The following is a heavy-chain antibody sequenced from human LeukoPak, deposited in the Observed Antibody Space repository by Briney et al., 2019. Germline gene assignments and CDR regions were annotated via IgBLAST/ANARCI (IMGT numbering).Heavy chain of an antibody. CDR2: ISAYNHNT. CDR3: ATDLWEGIGGRDY. J-gene: IGHJ4*02. D-gene: IGHD1-26*01. CDR1: GYTFTSYG. V-gene: IGHV1-18*01. Sequence: ASVKVSCKASGYTFTSYGISWVRQAPGQGLEWMGWISAYNHNTNYAQNLQGSVTMTTDTATSTAYMELRSLRSEDTAVYYCATDLWEGIGGRDYWGQGTLVTVSS.